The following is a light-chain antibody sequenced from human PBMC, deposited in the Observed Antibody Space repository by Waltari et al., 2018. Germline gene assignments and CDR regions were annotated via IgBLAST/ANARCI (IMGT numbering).Light chain of an antibody. CDR2: SAS. V-gene: IGKV3-11*01. J-gene: IGKJ1*01. CDR1: QSVSSY. Sequence: EIVLTQSPATLSLSPGERATLSCRASQSVSSYLAWYQQMPGQAPRLLIHSASNRATGIPARFSGSGSGTDFTLTISSLEPEDFAVYYCQQRSNGPRTFGQGTKVEIK. CDR3: QQRSNGPRT.